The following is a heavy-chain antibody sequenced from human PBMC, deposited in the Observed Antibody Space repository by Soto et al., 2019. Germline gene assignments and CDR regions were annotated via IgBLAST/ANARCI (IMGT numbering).Heavy chain of an antibody. J-gene: IGHJ4*02. D-gene: IGHD6-19*01. CDR1: GFSLSTSGVG. V-gene: IGHV2-5*02. CDR2: IYWDNDK. CDR3: AHSQFGDSSGWYVGY. Sequence: GSGPTLVNPTQTLTLTCTFSGFSLSTSGVGVGWIRQPPGKALEWLTLIYWDNDKRYSPSLKSRLTITKDTSKNQMVLTMTKKKPVDTATYYCAHSQFGDSSGWYVGYWGQGTLVTVSS.